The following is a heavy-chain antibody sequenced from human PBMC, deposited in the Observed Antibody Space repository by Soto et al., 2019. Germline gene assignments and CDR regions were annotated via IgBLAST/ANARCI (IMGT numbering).Heavy chain of an antibody. CDR3: ARDLGIYCSSGY. Sequence: QVQLVQSGSELKKPGASVKVSCKASGYTFTSYAMNWVRQAPGQGLEWMGWINTNTGNPTYDQGFTGRLVFSLDTTVSTGDRQICSLKAEDTAVYYCARDLGIYCSSGYWGQGTLVTVSS. CDR1: GYTFTSYA. V-gene: IGHV7-4-1*01. J-gene: IGHJ4*02. CDR2: INTNTGNP. D-gene: IGHD1-26*01.